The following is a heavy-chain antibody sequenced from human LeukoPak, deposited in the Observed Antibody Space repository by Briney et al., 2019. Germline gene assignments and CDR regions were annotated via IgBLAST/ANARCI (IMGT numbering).Heavy chain of an antibody. Sequence: TSETLSLTCTVSGGSIGSSSYYWGWIRQPPGKGLEWIGSIYYSGSTYYNPSLKSRVTISVDTSKNQFSLKLSSVTAADTAVYYCATHHNYYDSSGYRTGNWFDPWGQGTLVTVSS. CDR1: GGSIGSSSYY. D-gene: IGHD3-22*01. CDR2: IYYSGST. V-gene: IGHV4-39*01. CDR3: ATHHNYYDSSGYRTGNWFDP. J-gene: IGHJ5*02.